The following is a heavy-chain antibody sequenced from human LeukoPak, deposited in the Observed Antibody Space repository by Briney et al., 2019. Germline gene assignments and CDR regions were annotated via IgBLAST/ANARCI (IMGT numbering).Heavy chain of an antibody. CDR1: GFTFDDYG. V-gene: IGHV3-20*01. D-gene: IGHD1-26*01. Sequence: GGCLRLSCAASGFTFDDYGMSWVRQAPGKGLEWVSGINRDGASTGYGDSVKGRFTISRDNAKNSLYLQMNSLRADDTALYLCARVSGGSYYGDFDYWGQGTLVTVCS. J-gene: IGHJ4*02. CDR2: INRDGAST. CDR3: ARVSGGSYYGDFDY.